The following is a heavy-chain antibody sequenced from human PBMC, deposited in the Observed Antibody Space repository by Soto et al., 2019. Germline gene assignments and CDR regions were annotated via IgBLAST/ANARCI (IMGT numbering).Heavy chain of an antibody. CDR2: IYTGGST. Sequence: GGSLRLSCAASGFSVSNNYVSWVRQAPGKGLEWVSVIYTGGSTYYANSVKGRFTISRDNSKNTVYLQMNSLRAEDTAVYYCLGHDYGAYWGQGSLVTVSS. J-gene: IGHJ4*02. V-gene: IGHV3-66*01. CDR1: GFSVSNNY. CDR3: LGHDYGAY. D-gene: IGHD4-17*01.